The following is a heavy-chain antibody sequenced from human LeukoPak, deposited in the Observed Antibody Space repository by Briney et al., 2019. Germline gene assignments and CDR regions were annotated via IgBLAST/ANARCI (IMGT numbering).Heavy chain of an antibody. V-gene: IGHV1-69*04. CDR1: GYTFTSYA. CDR3: ARGLPGIAVADTPWGFDY. Sequence: SVKVSCKASGYTFTSYAISWVRQAPGQGLEWMGRIIPILGIANYAQKFQGRVTITADKSTSTAYMELSSLRSEDTAVYYCARGLPGIAVADTPWGFDYWGQGTLVTVSS. CDR2: IIPILGIA. J-gene: IGHJ4*02. D-gene: IGHD6-19*01.